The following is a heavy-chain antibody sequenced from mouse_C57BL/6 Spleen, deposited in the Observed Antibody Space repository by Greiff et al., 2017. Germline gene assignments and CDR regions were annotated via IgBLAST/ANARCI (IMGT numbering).Heavy chain of an antibody. CDR3: AKNDYDSSLSY. V-gene: IGHV2-4*01. Sequence: VQLQESGPGLVQPSQSLSITCTVSGFSLTSYGVHWVRQPPGKGLEWLGVIWSGGSTDYNAAFISRLSISKDNSKSQVFFKMNSLQADDTAIYYCAKNDYDSSLSYWGQGTLVTVSA. D-gene: IGHD2-4*01. CDR2: IWSGGST. CDR1: GFSLTSYG. J-gene: IGHJ3*01.